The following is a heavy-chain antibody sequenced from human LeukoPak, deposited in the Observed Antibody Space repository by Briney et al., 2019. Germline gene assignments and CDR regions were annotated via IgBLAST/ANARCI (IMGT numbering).Heavy chain of an antibody. D-gene: IGHD3-10*01. V-gene: IGHV3-7*01. Sequence: GGSLRLSCAASGFTFTTYWMGWVRQAPGKVLEWVASIKQDGSEKYYVDSVKGRFSISRDNAENSLYLQMNSLRADDTAFYYCARPLLYYYGSETYFWFDPWGQGTLVTVSS. CDR3: ARPLLYYYGSETYFWFDP. CDR2: IKQDGSEK. J-gene: IGHJ5*02. CDR1: GFTFTTYW.